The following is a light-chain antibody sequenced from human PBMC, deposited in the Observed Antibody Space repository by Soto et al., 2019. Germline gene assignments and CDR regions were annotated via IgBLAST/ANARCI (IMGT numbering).Light chain of an antibody. CDR3: QQSYSTPRT. CDR1: HTIKNS. CDR2: AAS. J-gene: IGKJ1*01. V-gene: IGKV1-39*01. Sequence: DIQMTQSPSSLSASVGERVTITCRASHTIKNSVNWYQQALGKAPRFLIYAASTLQSGVPSRFSGSGSGTDFTLTISSLQPEDFAPNYCQQSYSTPRTFGQGTKVEIK.